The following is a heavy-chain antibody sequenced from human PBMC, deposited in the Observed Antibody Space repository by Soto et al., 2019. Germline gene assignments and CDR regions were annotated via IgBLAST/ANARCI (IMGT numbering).Heavy chain of an antibody. CDR1: GGSISSYY. V-gene: IGHV4-59*08. D-gene: IGHD4-17*01. CDR2: IYYSGST. J-gene: IGHJ6*03. Sequence: TLSLTCTVSGGSISSYYWSWIRQPPGKGLEWIGYIYYSGSTNYNPSLKSRVTISVDTSKNQFSLKLSSVTAADTAVYYCARRRMDYGDFMPYYYYYMDVWGKGTTVTVS. CDR3: ARRRMDYGDFMPYYYYYMDV.